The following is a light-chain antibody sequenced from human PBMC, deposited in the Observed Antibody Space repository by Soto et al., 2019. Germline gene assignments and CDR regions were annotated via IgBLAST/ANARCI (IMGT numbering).Light chain of an antibody. CDR1: QSVTYN. CDR3: QQYHNWPLT. CDR2: AAS. J-gene: IGKJ4*01. V-gene: IGKV3-15*01. Sequence: TLSVSPGERATLSCRASQSVTYNLAWYQQKPGQAPRLLIYAASTRATGVPARFSGSGSGTEFTLTITSLQSQDFAVYYCQQYHNWPLTFGGGTKVDIK.